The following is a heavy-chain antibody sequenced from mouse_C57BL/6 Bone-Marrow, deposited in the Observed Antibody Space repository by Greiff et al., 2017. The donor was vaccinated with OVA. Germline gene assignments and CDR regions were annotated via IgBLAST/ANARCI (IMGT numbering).Heavy chain of an antibody. CDR1: GYTFTSYG. V-gene: IGHV1-81*01. CDR3: ARYDGYYLFAY. D-gene: IGHD2-3*01. J-gene: IGHJ3*01. CDR2: IYPRSGNT. Sequence: VQLKESGAELARPGASVKLSCKASGYTFTSYGISWVKQRTGQGLEWIGEIYPRSGNTYYNEKFKGKATLTADKSSSTAYMELRSLTSEDSAVYFCARYDGYYLFAYWGQGTLVTVSA.